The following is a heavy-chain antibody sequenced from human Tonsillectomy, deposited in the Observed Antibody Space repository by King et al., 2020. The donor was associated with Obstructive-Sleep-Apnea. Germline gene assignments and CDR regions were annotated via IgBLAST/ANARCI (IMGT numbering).Heavy chain of an antibody. CDR2: ISGSGGST. CDR1: GFTFSSYA. D-gene: IGHD6-19*01. J-gene: IGHJ6*02. V-gene: IGHV3-23*04. Sequence: VQLVESGGGLVQPGGSLRLSCAASGFTFSSYAMSWVRQAPGKGLEWVSAISGSGGSTYYADSVKGRFTISRDNSKNTLYLQMNSLRAEDTAVYYCAKLHGSADGRDYYYYYGMDVWGQGTTVTVSS. CDR3: AKLHGSADGRDYYYYYGMDV.